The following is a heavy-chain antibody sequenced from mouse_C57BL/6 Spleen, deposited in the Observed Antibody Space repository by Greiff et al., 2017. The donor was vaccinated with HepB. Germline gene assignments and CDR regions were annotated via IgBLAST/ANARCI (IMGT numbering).Heavy chain of an antibody. CDR1: GYTFTSYW. V-gene: IGHV1-52*01. Sequence: VKLQQPGAELVRPGSSVKLSCKASGYTFTSYWMHWVKQRPIQGLEWIGNIDPSDSETHYNQKFKDKATLTVDKSSSTAYMQLSSLTSEDSAVYYCARGSPTVVAPGFAYWGQGTLVTVSA. D-gene: IGHD1-1*01. CDR3: ARGSPTVVAPGFAY. CDR2: IDPSDSET. J-gene: IGHJ3*01.